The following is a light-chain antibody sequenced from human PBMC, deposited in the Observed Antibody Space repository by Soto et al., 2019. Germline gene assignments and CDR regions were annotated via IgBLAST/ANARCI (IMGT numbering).Light chain of an antibody. V-gene: IGKV3-11*01. CDR1: HSFVGL. Sequence: EVVLTQAPVTLSLSPGERSPLSCMASHSFVGLLAWYQQKPGQAPRLLIYDAYNSATGIPPRFSGSGSGTDFPLTISSLEPEDSAVYYCQQRHMWPITFGQGTRLEIK. J-gene: IGKJ5*01. CDR3: QQRHMWPIT. CDR2: DAY.